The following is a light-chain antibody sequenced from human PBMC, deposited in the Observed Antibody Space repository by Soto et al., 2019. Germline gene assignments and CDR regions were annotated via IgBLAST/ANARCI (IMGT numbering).Light chain of an antibody. J-gene: IGKJ3*01. CDR1: QDISNF. V-gene: IGKV1-33*01. Sequence: DIPMTQSPSSLSASVGDRVTITCQASQDISNFLNWYQQKPGKAPKLLIYDASNLETGVPSRFSGSGSGTDFTFTITSLQPEDVATYYCQQYENLPPYMFTFGPGTKVHIK. CDR3: QQYENLPPYMFT. CDR2: DAS.